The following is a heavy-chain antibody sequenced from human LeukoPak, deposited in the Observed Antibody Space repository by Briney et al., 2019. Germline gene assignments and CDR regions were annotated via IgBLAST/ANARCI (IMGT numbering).Heavy chain of an antibody. D-gene: IGHD6-19*01. CDR3: ARDAVPGRLPTDY. J-gene: IGHJ4*02. CDR1: GGSFSGYY. CDR2: INHSGST. V-gene: IGHV4-34*01. Sequence: PSETLSLTCAVYGGSFSGYYWSWIRQPPGKGLEWIGEINHSGSTNYNPSLKSRVTISVDTSKNQFSLKLSSVTAADTAVYYCARDAVPGRLPTDYWGQGTQVTVSS.